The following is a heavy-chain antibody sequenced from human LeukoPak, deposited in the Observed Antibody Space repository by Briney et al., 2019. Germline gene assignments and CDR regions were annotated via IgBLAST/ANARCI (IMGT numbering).Heavy chain of an antibody. V-gene: IGHV1-24*01. J-gene: IGHJ4*02. Sequence: ASVKVSCKVSGYLFTDLSMHWVRQAPGKGLEWMGGFNPENGETLYAPKFLGRVSTTEDASADTAYMEMSSLTTEDTAVYYCVTDIRWNDGFDHWGQGTLVTVSS. CDR1: GYLFTDLS. CDR2: FNPENGET. CDR3: VTDIRWNDGFDH. D-gene: IGHD1-1*01.